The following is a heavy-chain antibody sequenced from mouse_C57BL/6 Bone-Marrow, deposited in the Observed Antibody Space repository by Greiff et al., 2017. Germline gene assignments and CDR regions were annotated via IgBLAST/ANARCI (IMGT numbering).Heavy chain of an antibody. CDR3: ARDGSSSDY. V-gene: IGHV5-4*01. D-gene: IGHD1-1*01. Sequence: EVQLQESGGGLVKPGGSLTLSCAASGFTFSSYAMSWVRQTPEKRLEWVATISDGGSYTYYPDNVTGRFTISRDNAKNNLYLQMSHLKSEDTAMYYCARDGSSSDYWGQGTTLTVSS. CDR2: ISDGGSYT. J-gene: IGHJ2*01. CDR1: GFTFSSYA.